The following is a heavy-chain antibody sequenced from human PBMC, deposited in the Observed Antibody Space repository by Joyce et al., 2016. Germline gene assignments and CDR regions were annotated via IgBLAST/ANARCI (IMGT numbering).Heavy chain of an antibody. D-gene: IGHD2-21*02. J-gene: IGHJ6*02. Sequence: GVRQARGQGLEWMGEMNPTFGPAKYAQKFQGRVTITADESTSTAYMELSSLRSEDTAVYYCARPICGGDCYFYHYGLDVWGQGTTVTVSS. V-gene: IGHV1-69*01. CDR3: ARPICGGDCYFYHYGLDV. CDR2: MNPTFGPA.